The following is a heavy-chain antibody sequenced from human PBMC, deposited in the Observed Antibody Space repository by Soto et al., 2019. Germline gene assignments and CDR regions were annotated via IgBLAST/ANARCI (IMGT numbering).Heavy chain of an antibody. Sequence: GGSLRLSCAASGFTFSSYGMHWVRQAPGKGLEWVAVIWYDGSNKYYADSVKGRFTISRDNSKNTLYLQMNSLRAEDTAVYYCVRGFIAVAGIMDVWGQGTTVTVSS. J-gene: IGHJ6*02. D-gene: IGHD6-19*01. CDR1: GFTFSSYG. V-gene: IGHV3-33*01. CDR2: IWYDGSNK. CDR3: VRGFIAVAGIMDV.